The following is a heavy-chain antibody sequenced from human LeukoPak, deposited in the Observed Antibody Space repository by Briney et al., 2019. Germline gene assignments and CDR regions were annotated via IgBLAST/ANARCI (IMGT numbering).Heavy chain of an antibody. CDR3: TREVLLWFGELYPPPPPEH. CDR2: IRSKAYGGTT. J-gene: IGHJ1*01. V-gene: IGHV3-49*03. CDR1: GFTFGDYA. Sequence: PGRSLRLSCTASGFTFGDYAMSWFRQAPGKGLEWVGFIRSKAYGGTTEYAASVKGRFTISRDDSKSIAYLQMNSLKTEDTAVYYCTREVLLWFGELYPPPPPEHWGQGTLVTVSS. D-gene: IGHD3-10*01.